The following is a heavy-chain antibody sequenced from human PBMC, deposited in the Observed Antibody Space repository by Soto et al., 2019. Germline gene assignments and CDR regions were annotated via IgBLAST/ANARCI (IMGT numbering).Heavy chain of an antibody. CDR2: ITGSSGRT. CDR3: AKEYTSTSRGSFDY. J-gene: IGHJ4*02. V-gene: IGHV3-23*01. CDR1: GFTFSNYA. D-gene: IGHD1-26*01. Sequence: EVHLLEFGGGLVQPGGSLRLSCAASGFTFSNYAMNWVRQAPGKGLEWVSGITGSSGRTFYADSVKGRFTISRDNSKNTVYVQMNSVRADDTAVYYCAKEYTSTSRGSFDYWGQGALVTVSS.